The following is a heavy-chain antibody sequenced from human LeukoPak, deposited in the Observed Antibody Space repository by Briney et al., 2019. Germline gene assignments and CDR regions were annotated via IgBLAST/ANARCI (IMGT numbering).Heavy chain of an antibody. D-gene: IGHD1-26*01. J-gene: IGHJ3*02. V-gene: IGHV3-23*01. CDR3: AKSLLTTASGTGRAFDI. CDR1: RFSFSAYP. CDR2: ISASGDVT. Sequence: GGSLRLSCEASRFSFSAYPMGWVRRAPGKGLEWVSGISASGDVTFHADPVKGRFTISRDNSKNTLYLQMNSLRAEDTAEYYCAKSLLTTASGTGRAFDIWGQGTMVPVSA.